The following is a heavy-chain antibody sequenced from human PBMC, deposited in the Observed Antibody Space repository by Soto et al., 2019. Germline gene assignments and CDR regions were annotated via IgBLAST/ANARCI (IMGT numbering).Heavy chain of an antibody. CDR3: ASSIAARGDYYYGMDV. CDR1: GGSISSGDYY. J-gene: IGHJ6*02. CDR2: IYYSGST. D-gene: IGHD6-6*01. V-gene: IGHV4-30-4*01. Sequence: PSETLSLTCTVSGGSISSGDYYWIWIRQPPGKGLEWIGYIYYSGSTYYNPSLKSRVTISVDTSKNQFSLKLSSVTAADTAVYYCASSIAARGDYYYGMDVWGQGTTVTVS.